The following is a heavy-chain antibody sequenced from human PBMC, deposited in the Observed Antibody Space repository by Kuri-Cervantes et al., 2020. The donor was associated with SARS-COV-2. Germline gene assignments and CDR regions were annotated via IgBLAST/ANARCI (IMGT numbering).Heavy chain of an antibody. V-gene: IGHV1-18*04. CDR3: ARESKRQWLGNDAFDI. Sequence: ASVKVSCKASGYTFTSYGISWVRQAPGQGLEWMGWISAYNGNTNYAQKLQGRVTMTTDTSTSTAYMELRSLRSDDTAVYYCARESKRQWLGNDAFDIWGQGTMVPVSS. D-gene: IGHD6-19*01. CDR1: GYTFTSYG. J-gene: IGHJ3*02. CDR2: ISAYNGNT.